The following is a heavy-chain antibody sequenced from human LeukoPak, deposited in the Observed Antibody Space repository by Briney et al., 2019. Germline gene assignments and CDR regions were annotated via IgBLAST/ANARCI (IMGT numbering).Heavy chain of an antibody. Sequence: GGSLRLSCAASGFTFDDYAMHWVRQAPGKGLEWVSGLSWNSGTIRYADSVKGRFTISRDNAKNSLYLQMNSLRAEDTALYYCAKDRTPGLAVAEFWGQGTLLTVSS. V-gene: IGHV3-9*01. CDR3: AKDRTPGLAVAEF. CDR2: LSWNSGTI. CDR1: GFTFDDYA. D-gene: IGHD6-19*01. J-gene: IGHJ4*02.